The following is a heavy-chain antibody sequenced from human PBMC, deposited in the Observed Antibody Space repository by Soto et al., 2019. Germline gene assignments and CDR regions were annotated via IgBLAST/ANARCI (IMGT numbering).Heavy chain of an antibody. V-gene: IGHV3-11*06. Sequence: GGSLRLSCAASGFTFSDYYMSWIRQAPGKGLEWVSYITSSSTYTNYADSVKGRFTISRDNAKDSLYLQMNSLRADDTALYYCARGSYTAVAMYYFDYWGQGTLVTVSS. J-gene: IGHJ4*02. CDR2: ITSSSTYT. D-gene: IGHD2-21*02. CDR3: ARGSYTAVAMYYFDY. CDR1: GFTFSDYY.